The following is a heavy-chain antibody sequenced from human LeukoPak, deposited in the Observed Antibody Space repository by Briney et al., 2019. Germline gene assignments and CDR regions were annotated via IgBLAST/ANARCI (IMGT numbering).Heavy chain of an antibody. V-gene: IGHV4-34*01. CDR1: GGSFSGYY. CDR2: INHSGST. J-gene: IGHJ4*02. D-gene: IGHD3-10*01. Sequence: SETLSLTCAVYGGSFSGYYWSWIRQPPGKGLEWIGEINHSGSTNYNPSLKSRVTIAVDTSKNQFSLKLSSVTAADTAVYYCAASPYYGSGSYYEAPFDYWGQGTLVTVSS. CDR3: AASPYYGSGSYYEAPFDY.